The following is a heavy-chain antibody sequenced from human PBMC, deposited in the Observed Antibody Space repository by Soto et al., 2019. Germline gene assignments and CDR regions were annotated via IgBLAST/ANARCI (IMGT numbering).Heavy chain of an antibody. Sequence: PSETLSLTCTVSGGSISSYYWSWIRQPPGKGLEWIGYIYYSGSTNYNPSLKSRVTISVDTSKNQFSLKLSSVTAADTAVYYCARLVTFGEYYFDYWGQGTLVTVSS. CDR3: ARLVTFGEYYFDY. CDR1: GGSISSYY. D-gene: IGHD2-21*02. J-gene: IGHJ4*02. V-gene: IGHV4-59*01. CDR2: IYYSGST.